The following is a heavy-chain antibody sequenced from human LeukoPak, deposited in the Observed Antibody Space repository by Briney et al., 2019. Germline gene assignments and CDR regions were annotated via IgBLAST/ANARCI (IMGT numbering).Heavy chain of an antibody. CDR1: GFTFSHFW. J-gene: IGHJ4*02. Sequence: GGSLRLSCAASGFTFSHFWMSWVRQAPGKGLEWVAYIKKTGSETYYVDSVKGRLTITRDNTRNSLFLQMYSLRAEDTAVYYCAKDGDYGLGYWGQGTLVTVSS. V-gene: IGHV3-7*01. D-gene: IGHD4-17*01. CDR3: AKDGDYGLGY. CDR2: IKKTGSET.